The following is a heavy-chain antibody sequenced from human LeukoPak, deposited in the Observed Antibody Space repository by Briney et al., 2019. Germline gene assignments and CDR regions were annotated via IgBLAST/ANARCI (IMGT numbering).Heavy chain of an antibody. CDR1: GGSISTTNYY. J-gene: IGHJ5*02. D-gene: IGHD3-10*01. CDR2: IHYSGRT. V-gene: IGHV4-39*01. Sequence: KPSETLSLTCNVSGGSISTTNYYWGWIRQPPGKGLEWLGNIHYSGRTYYNPSLKSRVTISVNTSKKQFSLKLTSVTAADTAVYYCARGRPDGSGSYYKFDPWGQGTLVTVSS. CDR3: ARGRPDGSGSYYKFDP.